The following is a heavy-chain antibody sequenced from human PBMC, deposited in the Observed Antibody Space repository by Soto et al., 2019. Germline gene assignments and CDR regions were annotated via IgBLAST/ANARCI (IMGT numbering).Heavy chain of an antibody. Sequence: QVQLQESGPRLVKASETLSLTCTVSGTSMTGHFWSWMRQPPGKGLEWIGYGYYSGSTLYNPSLKSRVTISLDTSKNHFSLRLSSVTSADTAVYYCVRGVYLSLVRTGWFDPWGQGTLVTVSS. CDR2: GYYSGST. D-gene: IGHD3-10*01. J-gene: IGHJ5*02. V-gene: IGHV4-59*11. CDR1: GTSMTGHF. CDR3: VRGVYLSLVRTGWFDP.